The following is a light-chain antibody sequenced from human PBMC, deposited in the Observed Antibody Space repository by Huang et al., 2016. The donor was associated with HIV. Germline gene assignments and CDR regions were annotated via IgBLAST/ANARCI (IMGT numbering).Light chain of an antibody. Sequence: DIQMTQSPSTLSASVGDRVTITCRASQSISSWLAWYQQKPGKAPNLLIYDASSLESGDPSRFSGSGSGTEFTLTISRLQPDNFATYDCQQYNNYPWTFGQGTKVEIK. J-gene: IGKJ1*01. CDR2: DAS. CDR3: QQYNNYPWT. CDR1: QSISSW. V-gene: IGKV1-5*01.